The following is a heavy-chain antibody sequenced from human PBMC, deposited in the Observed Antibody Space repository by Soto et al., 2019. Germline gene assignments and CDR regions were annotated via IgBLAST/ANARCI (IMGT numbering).Heavy chain of an antibody. V-gene: IGHV5-51*01. J-gene: IGHJ4*02. CDR2: IYPGDSDT. Sequence: EVQLGQSGAAVKKPGESLKISCKGSGYSFTSYWIGWVRQMPGKGLEWMGIIYPGDSDTRYSPSFQGQVTISADKSISTAYLKWSSLNASEPAMYYCARQDDYVWGSYRTLGYGGQRTLVTVS. CDR3: ARQDDYVWGSYRTLGY. CDR1: GYSFTSYW. D-gene: IGHD3-16*02.